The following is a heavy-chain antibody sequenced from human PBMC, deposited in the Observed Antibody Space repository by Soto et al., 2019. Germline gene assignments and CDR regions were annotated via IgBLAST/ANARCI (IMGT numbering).Heavy chain of an antibody. V-gene: IGHV1-18*01. D-gene: IGHD3-10*01. CDR2: ISTDNTHR. CDR3: ARDRPGISVIRAVKTYNYFDP. CDR1: GYNFLTYG. J-gene: IGHJ5*02. Sequence: ASVKVSCKASGYNFLTYGISWLRQAPGRGLEWMGWISTDNTHRNYAQNFQERVTMTTDASTNTAYMELRSLRSDDTAIYYCARDRPGISVIRAVKTYNYFDPWGQGTLVTVSS.